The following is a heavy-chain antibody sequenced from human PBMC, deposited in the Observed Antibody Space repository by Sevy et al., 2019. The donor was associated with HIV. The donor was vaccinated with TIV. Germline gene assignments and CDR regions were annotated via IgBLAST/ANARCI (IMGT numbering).Heavy chain of an antibody. D-gene: IGHD3-10*01. CDR2: ISGSGGST. J-gene: IGHJ4*02. CDR3: AKDAGYYGSGSYIDY. V-gene: IGHV3-23*01. Sequence: GGSLRLSCAASGFTFGTYAMSWVRQAPGKGLEWVSTISGSGGSTYYADSVKGRFTISRDNSKNTLYLQMNSLRAEDTAVYYCAKDAGYYGSGSYIDYWGQGTLVTVSS. CDR1: GFTFGTYA.